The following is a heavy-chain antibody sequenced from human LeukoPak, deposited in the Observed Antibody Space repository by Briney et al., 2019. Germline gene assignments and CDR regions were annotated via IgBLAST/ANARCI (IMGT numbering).Heavy chain of an antibody. CDR2: INPSGDNT. Sequence: ASVKVSCKASGYTFTNNFMHWVRQAPGQGLEWMGIINPSGDNTWYAQKFQGRVTMTRDMATSTDYMEVSSLRSEDTAVYYCARDLTMIGDYYFDYWGQGTLVTVSS. J-gene: IGHJ4*02. V-gene: IGHV1-46*01. CDR1: GYTFTNNF. D-gene: IGHD3-22*01. CDR3: ARDLTMIGDYYFDY.